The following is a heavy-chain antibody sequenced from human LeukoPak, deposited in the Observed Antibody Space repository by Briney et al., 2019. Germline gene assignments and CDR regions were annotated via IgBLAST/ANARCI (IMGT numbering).Heavy chain of an antibody. V-gene: IGHV1-18*01. CDR1: GYTFTSYG. Sequence: ASVKVSCKASGYTFTSYGISWVRQAPGQGLEWMGWISAYNGNTNYAQKLQGRVTMTTDTSTSTAYMELRSLRSDDTAVYYCARDIEDHYYGSGNGGYWGQGTLVTVSS. CDR3: ARDIEDHYYGSGNGGY. CDR2: ISAYNGNT. J-gene: IGHJ4*02. D-gene: IGHD3-10*01.